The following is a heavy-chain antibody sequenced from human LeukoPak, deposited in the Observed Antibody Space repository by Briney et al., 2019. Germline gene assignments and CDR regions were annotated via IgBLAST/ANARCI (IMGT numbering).Heavy chain of an antibody. CDR1: GYTFTSYG. CDR2: IIPIFGTA. CDR3: ARDLTHSYYEDHWGLYAFDI. Sequence: ASVKVSCKASGYTFTSYGISWVRQAPGQGLEWMGGIIPIFGTANYAQKFQGRVTITADESTSTAYMELSSLRSEDTAVYYCARDLTHSYYEDHWGLYAFDIWGQGTMVTVSS. J-gene: IGHJ3*02. D-gene: IGHD3-3*01. V-gene: IGHV1-69*13.